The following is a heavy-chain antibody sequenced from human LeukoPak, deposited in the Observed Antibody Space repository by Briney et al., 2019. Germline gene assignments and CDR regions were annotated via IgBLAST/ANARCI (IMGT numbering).Heavy chain of an antibody. V-gene: IGHV3-7*01. CDR3: ARAGSHWHYVY. Sequence: GGSLRLSCAASGFTFSGFSMSWVRQSPTRGLEWVANIKQDGSERYYVDSVKGRFTISRDNAKNSLSLQMNNLRVEDTAVYYCARAGSHWHYVYWGQGTVVTVSS. CDR2: IKQDGSER. J-gene: IGHJ4*02. D-gene: IGHD3-10*01. CDR1: GFTFSGFS.